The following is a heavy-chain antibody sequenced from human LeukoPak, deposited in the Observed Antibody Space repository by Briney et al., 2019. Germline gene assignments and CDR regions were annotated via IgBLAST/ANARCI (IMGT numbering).Heavy chain of an antibody. D-gene: IGHD3-22*01. CDR3: AKDLERAPYYYDSSGYSSFDY. V-gene: IGHV3-23*01. CDR1: GFTFSSYA. J-gene: IGHJ4*02. CDR2: ISGSGGST. Sequence: PGGSLRLSCAASGFTFSSYAMSWVRQAPGKGLEWVSAISGSGGSTYYADSVKGRFTISRDNPKNTLYLQMNSLRAEDTAVYYCAKDLERAPYYYDSSGYSSFDYWGQGTLVTVSS.